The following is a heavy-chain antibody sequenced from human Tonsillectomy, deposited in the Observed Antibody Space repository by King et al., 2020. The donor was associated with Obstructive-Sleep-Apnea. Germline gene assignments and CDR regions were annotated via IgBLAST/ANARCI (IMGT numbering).Heavy chain of an antibody. CDR1: GGSISSGGYY. CDR3: ARLNYDMLTGYYLFDY. CDR2: IHYSGSN. D-gene: IGHD3-9*01. Sequence: VQLQESGPGLVKPSQTLSLTCTVSGGSISSGGYYWSWIRQPPGKGLEWIGYIHYSGSNYYNPPLKSRVTISVDTSKNQFSLKLSSVTAADTAVYYCARLNYDMLTGYYLFDYWGQGTLVTVSS. V-gene: IGHV4-31*03. J-gene: IGHJ4*02.